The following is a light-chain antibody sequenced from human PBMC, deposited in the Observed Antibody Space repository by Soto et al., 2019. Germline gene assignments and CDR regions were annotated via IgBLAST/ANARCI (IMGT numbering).Light chain of an antibody. V-gene: IGKV1-5*03. CDR1: QSISSW. J-gene: IGKJ2*02. CDR2: KAS. Sequence: DIQMTQSPSTLSASVGDRVTITCRASQSISSWLAWYQQKPGKAPKLLIYKASSLESGVPSRFSGSGSGTEFTLTLSSRQPDDFATYYCQQYNSYPCTFGQGTKLEIK. CDR3: QQYNSYPCT.